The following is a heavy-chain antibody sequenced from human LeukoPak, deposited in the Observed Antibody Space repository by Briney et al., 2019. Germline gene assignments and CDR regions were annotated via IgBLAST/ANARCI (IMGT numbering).Heavy chain of an antibody. J-gene: IGHJ4*02. Sequence: GGSLRLSCAASGFTFSSYSMNWVRQAPGKGLEWASSISSSSSYIYYADSVKGRFTISRDNAKNSLYLQMNSLRAEDTAVYYCASWLRLGGGTLDYWGQGTLATVSS. CDR1: GFTFSSYS. CDR2: ISSSSSYI. CDR3: ASWLRLGGGTLDY. D-gene: IGHD5-12*01. V-gene: IGHV3-21*01.